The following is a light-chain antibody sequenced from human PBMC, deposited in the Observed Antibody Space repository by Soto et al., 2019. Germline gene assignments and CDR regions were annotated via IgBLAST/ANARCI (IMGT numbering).Light chain of an antibody. CDR2: DVS. Sequence: QSALTQPASVSGSPGQSITISCTGTSSDIGGYNYVSWYLQHPGKAPKLIIYDVSNRPSGVSNRFSGSKSGNTASLTISGLQAEDEADYYCSSYTSSTPSVVFGGGTKLTVL. CDR1: SSDIGGYNY. V-gene: IGLV2-14*03. J-gene: IGLJ2*01. CDR3: SSYTSSTPSVV.